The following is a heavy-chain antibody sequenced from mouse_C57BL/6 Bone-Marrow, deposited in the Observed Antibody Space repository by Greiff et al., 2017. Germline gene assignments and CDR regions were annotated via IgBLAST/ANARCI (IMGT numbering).Heavy chain of an antibody. J-gene: IGHJ3*01. Sequence: VMLVESGAELARPGASVKLSCKASGYTFTSYGISWVKQRTGQGLEWIGEIYPRSGNTYYNEKFKGKATLTADKSSSKAYMELRSLTSEDSAVYFCADGNGWFAYWGQGTLVTVSA. V-gene: IGHV1-81*01. D-gene: IGHD2-1*01. CDR1: GYTFTSYG. CDR2: IYPRSGNT. CDR3: ADGNGWFAY.